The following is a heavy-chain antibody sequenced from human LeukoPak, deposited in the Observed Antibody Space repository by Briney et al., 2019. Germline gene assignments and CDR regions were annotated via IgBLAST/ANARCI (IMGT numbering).Heavy chain of an antibody. J-gene: IGHJ4*02. CDR3: ASARWDY. V-gene: IGHV4-4*02. Sequence: PSGTLSLTCAVSGDSISTNHWWSWVRQPPGKGLEWIGEVYHSGSTNYNPSLKSRVTISVDKSKNLFSLKLTSVTAADTAMYYGASARWDYWGQGTLVTVSS. D-gene: IGHD5-24*01. CDR1: GDSISTNHW. CDR2: VYHSGST.